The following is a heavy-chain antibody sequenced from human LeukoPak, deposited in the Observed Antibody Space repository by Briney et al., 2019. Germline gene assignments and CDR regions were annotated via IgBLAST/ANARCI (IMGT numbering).Heavy chain of an antibody. CDR1: GGSISSVGYY. V-gene: IGHV4-39*07. J-gene: IGHJ5*02. D-gene: IGHD1-14*01. CDR2: IYYSGGT. CDR3: ARVTSRLGWFDP. Sequence: SSETLSLTCTVSGGSISSVGYYWGWIRQPPGKGLEWIGSIYYSGGTYYDPSLKSRVTISVDTSKNQFSLKLRSVTAADTAVYYCARVTSRLGWFDPWGQGTLVTVSS.